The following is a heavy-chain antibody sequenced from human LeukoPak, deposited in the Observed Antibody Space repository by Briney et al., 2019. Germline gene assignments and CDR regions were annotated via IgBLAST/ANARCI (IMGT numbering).Heavy chain of an antibody. CDR3: AKGGYGSGSYLDY. J-gene: IGHJ4*02. CDR2: ISWNSGSI. D-gene: IGHD3-10*01. V-gene: IGHV3-9*01. Sequence: GGSLRLSCAASGFTFDDYAMHWVRQASGKGLEWVSGISWNSGSIGYADSVKGRFTISRDNAKNSLYLQMNSLRAEDTALYYCAKGGYGSGSYLDYWGQGTLVTVSS. CDR1: GFTFDDYA.